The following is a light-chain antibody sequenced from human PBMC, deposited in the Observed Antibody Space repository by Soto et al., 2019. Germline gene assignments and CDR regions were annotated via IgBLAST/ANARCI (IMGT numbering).Light chain of an antibody. CDR3: QAWDSSTVV. J-gene: IGLJ2*01. V-gene: IGLV2-8*01. CDR2: EVS. CDR1: SSDVGKYDY. Sequence: QSALTQPPSASGSPGQSVTISCTGTSSDVGKYDYVSWFQHHPGKAPKLIIYEVSKRPSGVPDRFSGSNSGNTATLTISGTQAMDEADYYCQAWDSSTVVFGGGTKLTVL.